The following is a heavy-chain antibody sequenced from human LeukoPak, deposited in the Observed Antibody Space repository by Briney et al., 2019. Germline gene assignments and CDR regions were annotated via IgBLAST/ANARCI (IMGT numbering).Heavy chain of an antibody. D-gene: IGHD6-19*01. CDR3: ARVHSGWHGGYYYYYMDV. CDR2: ISSSSSYI. CDR1: GFTFSSYI. V-gene: IGHV3-21*01. J-gene: IGHJ6*03. Sequence: PGGSLRLSCAASGFTFSSYIMNWVRQAPGKGLEWVSSISSSSSYIYYADSVKGRFTISRDNAKNSLYLQMNSLRAEDTAVYYCARVHSGWHGGYYYYYMDVWGKGTTVTVSS.